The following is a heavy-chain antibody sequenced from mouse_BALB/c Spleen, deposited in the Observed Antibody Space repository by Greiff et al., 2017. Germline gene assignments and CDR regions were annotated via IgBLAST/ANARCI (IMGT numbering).Heavy chain of an antibody. Sequence: VKVVESGAELAKPGASVKMSCKASGYTFTSYWMHWVKQRPGQGLEWIGYINPSSGYTEYNQKFKDKTTLTADKSSSTAYMQLSSLTSEDSAVYYCARSGLWFFPLDYWGQGTSVTVSS. CDR1: GYTFTSYW. V-gene: IGHV1-4*02. J-gene: IGHJ4*01. CDR2: INPSSGYT. CDR3: ARSGLWFFPLDY. D-gene: IGHD2-2*01.